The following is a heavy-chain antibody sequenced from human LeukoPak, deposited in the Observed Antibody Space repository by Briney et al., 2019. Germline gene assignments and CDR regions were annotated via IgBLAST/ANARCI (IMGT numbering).Heavy chain of an antibody. Sequence: SETLSLTCAVYGGSFSGYYWSWIRQPPGKGLEWIGEINHSGSTNYNPSLKSRVTISVDTSKNQFSLKLSSVTAADTAVYYCARLLTGPFGPVGLFYYYGMDVWGQGTTVTVSS. CDR3: ARLLTGPFGPVGLFYYYGMDV. V-gene: IGHV4-34*01. J-gene: IGHJ6*02. CDR2: INHSGST. D-gene: IGHD3-10*01. CDR1: GGSFSGYY.